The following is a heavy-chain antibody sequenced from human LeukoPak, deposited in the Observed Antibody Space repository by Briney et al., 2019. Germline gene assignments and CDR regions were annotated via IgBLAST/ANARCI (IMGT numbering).Heavy chain of an antibody. J-gene: IGHJ4*02. Sequence: GGSLRLSCAASGFSFSRYWMSWVRQAPGKGLEWVANIGKDGTGNHYVDSAKGRFTISRDNAKNSLYLQMNSLRADDTAVYYCARDLDFYATDYWGQGTLVTVSS. CDR3: ARDLDFYATDY. CDR1: GFSFSRYW. CDR2: IGKDGTGN. V-gene: IGHV3-7*01. D-gene: IGHD2/OR15-2a*01.